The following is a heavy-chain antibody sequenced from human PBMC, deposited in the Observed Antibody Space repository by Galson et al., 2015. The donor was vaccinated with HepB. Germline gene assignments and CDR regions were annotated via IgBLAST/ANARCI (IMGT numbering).Heavy chain of an antibody. CDR2: IIPIFGIA. D-gene: IGHD1-14*01. J-gene: IGHJ3*02. CDR3: AHLSENDAFDI. Sequence: SVKVSCKASGGTFSSYAISWVRQAPGQGLEWMGGIIPIFGIANYAQKFQGRVTITADKSTSTAYMELSSLRSEDTAVYYCAHLSENDAFDIWGQGTMVTVSS. CDR1: GGTFSSYA. V-gene: IGHV1-69*10.